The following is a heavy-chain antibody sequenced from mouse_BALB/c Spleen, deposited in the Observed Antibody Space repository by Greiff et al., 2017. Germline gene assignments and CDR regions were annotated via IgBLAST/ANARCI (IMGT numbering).Heavy chain of an antibody. D-gene: IGHD2-1*01. CDR3: TRCDGNYEDFDY. CDR2: IYPGNSDT. J-gene: IGHJ2*01. Sequence: VQLQQSGTVLARPGASVKMSCKASGYTFTSYWMHWVKQRPGQGLEWIGAIYPGNSDTSYNQKFKGKAKLTAVTSTSTAYMELSSLTNEDSAVYYCTRCDGNYEDFDYWGQGTTLTVSS. V-gene: IGHV1-5*01. CDR1: GYTFTSYW.